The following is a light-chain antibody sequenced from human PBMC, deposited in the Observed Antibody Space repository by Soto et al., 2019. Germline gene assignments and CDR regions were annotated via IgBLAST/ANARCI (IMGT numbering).Light chain of an antibody. V-gene: IGKV1-5*01. J-gene: IGKJ2*01. CDR2: DAS. CDR3: QQYNSYSPYT. Sequence: DIQMTQSPSTLSASVGDRVTITCRASQSISSWLAWYQQKPGKAPKLLIYDASRLESGVPSRFSGSGSGTEFTLTISSLQADDFAAYYCQQYNSYSPYTFGHGTKLEIK. CDR1: QSISSW.